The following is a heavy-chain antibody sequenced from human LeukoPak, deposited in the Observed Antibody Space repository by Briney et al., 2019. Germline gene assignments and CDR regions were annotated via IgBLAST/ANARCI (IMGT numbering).Heavy chain of an antibody. D-gene: IGHD3-10*01. J-gene: IGHJ4*02. CDR3: TTVTLRPVGL. V-gene: IGHV3-15*05. CDR2: IKSKSDGGTT. Sequence: GGSLRLSCAASGFTFSSYGMHWVRQAPGKGLEWVGRIKSKSDGGTTDYAAPVKGRFTISRDDSKNTLFLQVNSLKIEDTAVYYCTTVTLRPVGLWGQGTLVTVSS. CDR1: GFTFSSYG.